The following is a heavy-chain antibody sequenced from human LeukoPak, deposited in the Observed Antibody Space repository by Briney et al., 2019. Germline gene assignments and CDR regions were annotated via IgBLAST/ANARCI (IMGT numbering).Heavy chain of an antibody. CDR3: ARHDYSNYFRGAFDI. V-gene: IGHV4-4*09. CDR2: IYTSGST. D-gene: IGHD4-11*01. Sequence: SETLSLTCTVSGGSISSYYWSWIRQPPGEGLEWIGYIYTSGSTNYNPSLKSRVTISVDTSKNQFSLKLSSVTAADTAVYYCARHDYSNYFRGAFDIWGQGTMVTVSS. CDR1: GGSISSYY. J-gene: IGHJ3*02.